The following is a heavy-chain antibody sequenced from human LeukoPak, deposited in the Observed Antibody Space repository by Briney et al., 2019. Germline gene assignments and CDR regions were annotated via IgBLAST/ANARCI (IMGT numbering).Heavy chain of an antibody. Sequence: PGGSLRLSCAASGFTFSSYNMNWVRQAPGKGLEWVSSISSSSSYIYYADSVKGRFTISRDNAKNSLNLQMNSLRAEDTAVYYCAKDSGYDSGADYWGQGTLVTVSS. CDR2: ISSSSSYI. D-gene: IGHD5-12*01. J-gene: IGHJ4*02. V-gene: IGHV3-21*01. CDR3: AKDSGYDSGADY. CDR1: GFTFSSYN.